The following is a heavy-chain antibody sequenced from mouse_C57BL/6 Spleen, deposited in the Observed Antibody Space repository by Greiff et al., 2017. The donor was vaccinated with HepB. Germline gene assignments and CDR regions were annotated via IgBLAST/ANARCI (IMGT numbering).Heavy chain of an antibody. CDR3: AYTVGYFDV. J-gene: IGHJ1*03. CDR1: GYTFTSYW. V-gene: IGHV1-59*01. CDR2: IDPSDSYT. Sequence: QVQLQQPGAELVRPGTSVKLSCKASGYTFTSYWMHWVKQRPGQGLEWIGVIDPSDSYTNYNQKFKGKATLTVDTSSSTAYMQLSSLTSEDSAVYYCAYTVGYFDVWGTGTTVTVSS. D-gene: IGHD1-1*01.